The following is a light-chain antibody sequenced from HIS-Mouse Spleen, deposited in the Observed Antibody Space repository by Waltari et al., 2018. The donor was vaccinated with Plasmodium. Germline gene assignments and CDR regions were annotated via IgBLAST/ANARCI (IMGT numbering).Light chain of an antibody. CDR2: GAS. V-gene: IGKV3-15*01. Sequence: EIVMTQSPATLSVSPGERATLSCRASQSVSSNLAGYQQKPGQAPRHLIYGASTRATGIPARFSGSGSGTEFTLTISSLQSEDFAVYYCQQYNNWSFTFGPGTKVDIK. J-gene: IGKJ3*01. CDR3: QQYNNWSFT. CDR1: QSVSSN.